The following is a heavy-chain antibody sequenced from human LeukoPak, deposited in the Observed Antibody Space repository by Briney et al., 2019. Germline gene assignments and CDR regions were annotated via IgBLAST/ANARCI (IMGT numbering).Heavy chain of an antibody. Sequence: SETLSLTCAVYGGSFSGYYWSWIRQPPGKGLEWIGYIYYSGSTNYNPSLKSRVTISVDTSKNQFSLKLSSVTAADTAVYYCARLYRDYYDSNWFDPWGQGTLVTVSS. CDR3: ARLYRDYYDSNWFDP. CDR1: GGSFSGYY. V-gene: IGHV4-59*08. J-gene: IGHJ5*02. D-gene: IGHD3-22*01. CDR2: IYYSGST.